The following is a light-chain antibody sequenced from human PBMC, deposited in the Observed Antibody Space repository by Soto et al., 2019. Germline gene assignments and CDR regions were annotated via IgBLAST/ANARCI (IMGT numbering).Light chain of an antibody. CDR2: DAS. J-gene: IGKJ1*01. CDR3: QQFGRSPPSWT. V-gene: IGKV3-20*01. CDR1: QSVSSSY. Sequence: EIVLTQSPGTLSLSPGERATLSSRASQSVSSSYLAWYQQKPGQPPRLLIFDASSRATGIPDRFSGSGSGTDFTLTISSLEPEDFAVYYCQQFGRSPPSWTFGQGTKVEIK.